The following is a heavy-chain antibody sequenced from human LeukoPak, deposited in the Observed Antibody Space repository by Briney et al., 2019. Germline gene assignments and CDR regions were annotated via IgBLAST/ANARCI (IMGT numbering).Heavy chain of an antibody. J-gene: IGHJ6*02. CDR1: GFTFSSYS. V-gene: IGHV3-21*04. D-gene: IGHD7-27*01. Sequence: GGSLRLSCAASGFTFSSYSMNWVRQAPGKGLEWVSSISSSSSYIYYADSVKGRFTISRDNAKNSLYLQMNSLRAEDTAVYYCAKDRATGDLYYGMDVWGQGTTVTVSS. CDR3: AKDRATGDLYYGMDV. CDR2: ISSSSSYI.